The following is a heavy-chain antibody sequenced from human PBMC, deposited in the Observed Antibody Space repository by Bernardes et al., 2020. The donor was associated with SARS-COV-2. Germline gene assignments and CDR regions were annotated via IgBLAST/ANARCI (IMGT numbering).Heavy chain of an antibody. Sequence: GWSLSRSCAASGFTFNNYGMHWVRKAPGKGLAWVAFISYEGSKKYYLDSLKGRFTISRDSSKNTLYLQMNSLRDDDTAVYYCVKRRAIFELWAGNFDYWGQGTLVTVSS. CDR2: ISYEGSKK. CDR3: VKRRAIFELWAGNFDY. J-gene: IGHJ4*02. CDR1: GFTFNNYG. V-gene: IGHV3-30*18. D-gene: IGHD5-18*01.